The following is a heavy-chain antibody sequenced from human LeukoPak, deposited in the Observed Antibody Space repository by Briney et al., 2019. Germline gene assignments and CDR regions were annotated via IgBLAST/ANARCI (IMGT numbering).Heavy chain of an antibody. CDR2: IYYSGST. D-gene: IGHD3-22*01. J-gene: IGHJ3*02. CDR1: GGSISSYY. CDR3: ARGHYYDSSGYYYVDAFDI. Sequence: SETLSLTCTVSGGSISSYYWSWIRQPPGKGLEWIGYIYYSGSTNYNPSLKSRVTISVDTSKNQSSLKLSSVTAADTAVYYCARGHYYDSSGYYYVDAFDIWGQGTMVTVSS. V-gene: IGHV4-59*08.